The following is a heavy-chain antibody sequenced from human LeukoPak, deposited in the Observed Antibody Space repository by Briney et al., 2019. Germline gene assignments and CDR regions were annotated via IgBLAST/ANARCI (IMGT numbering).Heavy chain of an antibody. D-gene: IGHD2-8*02. Sequence: GGSLRLSCAASGFTFSSYAMSWVRQAPGKGLEWVSSISSSSSYIYYADSVKGRFTISRDNAKNSLYLQMNSLRAEDTAVYYCARGTGGTVTDYWGQGTLVTVSS. CDR1: GFTFSSYA. J-gene: IGHJ4*02. CDR2: ISSSSSYI. V-gene: IGHV3-21*04. CDR3: ARGTGGTVTDY.